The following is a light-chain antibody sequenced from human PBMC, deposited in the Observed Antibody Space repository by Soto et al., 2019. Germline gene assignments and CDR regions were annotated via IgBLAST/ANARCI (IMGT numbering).Light chain of an antibody. Sequence: EIVMTQSPATLSVSPGERATLSCRASQSVSSNLAWYQQKPGQAPRLLIYDASTRATGIPARFSGSGSGTEYTLTISSLQSEDSAVYYCQQCSWHPFTVTFGGGTKVEIQ. CDR2: DAS. CDR3: QQCSWHPFTVT. J-gene: IGKJ4*01. V-gene: IGKV3-15*01. CDR1: QSVSSN.